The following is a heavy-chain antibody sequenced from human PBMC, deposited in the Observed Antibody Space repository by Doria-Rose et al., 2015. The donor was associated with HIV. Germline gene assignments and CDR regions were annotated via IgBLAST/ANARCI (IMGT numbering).Heavy chain of an antibody. J-gene: IGHJ4*02. D-gene: IGHD6-13*01. V-gene: IGHV2-26*01. CDR3: ARIKSSRWYHKYYFDF. CDR1: GVSLSSPGMG. Sequence: QVQLVQSGPVLVKPTETLTLTCTVSGVSLSSPGMGVSWIRQPPGKALEWLANIFSSDERSYNTSLKSRLTISSGTSNSQVVLTVTDMDAVDTATYYCARIKSSRWYHKYYFDFWGQGTLVIVSA. CDR2: IFSSDER.